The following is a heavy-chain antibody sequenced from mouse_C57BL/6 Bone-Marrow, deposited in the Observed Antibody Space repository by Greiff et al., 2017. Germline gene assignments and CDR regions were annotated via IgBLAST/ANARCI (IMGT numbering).Heavy chain of an antibody. CDR1: GYTFTSYW. J-gene: IGHJ1*03. CDR2: IYPGSGNT. Sequence: QVQLQQPGAELVKPGASVKLSCKASGYTFTSYWMHWVKQRPGQGLEWIGWIYPGSGNTKYNEKFKGKATLTADTSSSTAYMQLSSLTSEDSAVYYCARPLYYGSSYGYFDVWGTGTTVTVSS. V-gene: IGHV1-66*01. CDR3: ARPLYYGSSYGYFDV. D-gene: IGHD1-1*01.